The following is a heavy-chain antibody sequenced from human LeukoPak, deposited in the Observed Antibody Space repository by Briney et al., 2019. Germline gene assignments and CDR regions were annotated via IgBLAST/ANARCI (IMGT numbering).Heavy chain of an antibody. CDR3: AKIPVVPATPT. V-gene: IGHV3-7*02. D-gene: IGHD2-15*01. Sequence: VGSLRLSSTASVFTFSRYWRTCVRQGPGKGLEWVVNIRQGGIDKYYVDSVKGRFTSSRDEAKNSLCLRRKSLTPEDTAVYYCAKIPVVPATPTWGQGTLVTVSS. J-gene: IGHJ4*02. CDR1: VFTFSRYW. CDR2: IRQGGIDK.